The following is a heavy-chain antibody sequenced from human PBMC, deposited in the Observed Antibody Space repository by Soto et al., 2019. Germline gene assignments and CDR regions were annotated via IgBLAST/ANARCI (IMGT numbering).Heavy chain of an antibody. CDR2: MNPNSGNT. CDR3: ARSGSIAAAFGFTYGMDV. CDR1: GYTFTSYD. V-gene: IGHV1-8*01. Sequence: GASVKVSCKASGYTFTSYDINWVRQATGQGLGWMGWMNPNSGNTGYAQKFQGRVTMTRNTSISTAYMELSSLRSEDTAVYYCARSGSIAAAFGFTYGMDVWGQGTTVTVSS. D-gene: IGHD6-13*01. J-gene: IGHJ6*02.